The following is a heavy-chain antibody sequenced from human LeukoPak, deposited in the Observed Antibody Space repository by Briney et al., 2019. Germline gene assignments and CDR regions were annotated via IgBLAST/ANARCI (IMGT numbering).Heavy chain of an antibody. CDR2: ISNIGDII. J-gene: IGHJ6*03. D-gene: IGHD6-13*01. Sequence: GGSLRLSCAASGFTFSNYEMNWVRQAPGKGLEWISRISNIGDIIHYADSVEGRFTISRDNAKNSLYLQMNSLRAEDTAVYYCAKDATAVVGTVYMDVWGKGTTVTISS. CDR1: GFTFSNYE. V-gene: IGHV3-48*03. CDR3: AKDATAVVGTVYMDV.